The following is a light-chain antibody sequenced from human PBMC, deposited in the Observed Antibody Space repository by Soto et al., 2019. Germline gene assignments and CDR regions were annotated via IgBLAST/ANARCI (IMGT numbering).Light chain of an antibody. CDR2: GAS. CDR3: QQYHNWPPQYT. J-gene: IGKJ2*01. V-gene: IGKV3-15*01. Sequence: EIVMTQSPASLSVSPGDGVTLSCRASQSVASNVAWYQQKPGQGPRLLIHGASTRAGGVPARFSGSGSGTDFTLTISSLQSGDFAVYYCQQYHNWPPQYTFGQGTKLQIK. CDR1: QSVASN.